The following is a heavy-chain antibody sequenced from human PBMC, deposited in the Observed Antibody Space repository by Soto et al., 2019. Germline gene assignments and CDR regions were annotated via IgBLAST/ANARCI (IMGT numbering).Heavy chain of an antibody. CDR3: ARKDKSGYFNWFDP. J-gene: IGHJ5*02. V-gene: IGHV5-51*01. Sequence: PXESLKISCRTSGYRFTSYWSAWALHMPGKGLEWMGIIFPSDSDTRYSPSFQGQVTISADRSTSTVFLQWASLKASDTAVYFCARKDKSGYFNWFDPWGQGTLVTVSS. CDR1: GYRFTSYW. CDR2: IFPSDSDT. D-gene: IGHD3-22*01.